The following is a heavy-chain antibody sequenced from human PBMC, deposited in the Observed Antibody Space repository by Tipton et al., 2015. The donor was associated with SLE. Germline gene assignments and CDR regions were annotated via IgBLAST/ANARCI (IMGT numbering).Heavy chain of an antibody. V-gene: IGHV3-21*01. CDR3: AREYSSSSGY. J-gene: IGHJ4*02. CDR2: ISSSSSYI. D-gene: IGHD6-6*01. Sequence: SLRLSCSASGFTFSSYAMHWVRQAPGKGLEWVSSISSSSSYIYYADSVKGRFTISRDNAKNSLYLQMNSLRAEDTAVYYCAREYSSSSGYWGQGTLVTVSS. CDR1: GFTFSSYA.